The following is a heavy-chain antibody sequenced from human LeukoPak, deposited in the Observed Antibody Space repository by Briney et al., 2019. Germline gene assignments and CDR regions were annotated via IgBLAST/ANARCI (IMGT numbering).Heavy chain of an antibody. V-gene: IGHV1-18*01. J-gene: IGHJ4*02. D-gene: IGHD6-13*01. CDR2: ISAYNGDT. CDR3: ARIAERQLAYFDY. Sequence: ASVKVSCKASGFTFTNYGFTWVRQAPGQGLKWMGWISAYNGDTNYAQKPQGRVTMTTDTSTGTAYMELRSLRSDDTAAYYCARIAERQLAYFDYWGQGTLVTVSS. CDR1: GFTFTNYG.